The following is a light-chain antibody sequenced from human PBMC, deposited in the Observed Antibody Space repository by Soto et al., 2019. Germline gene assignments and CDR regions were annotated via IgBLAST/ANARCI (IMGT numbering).Light chain of an antibody. V-gene: IGLV1-44*01. Sequence: QSVLTQPPSVSGTPGQRVSISCSGSRSNIGINAVDWYHQLPVTAPKVLIYANNQRPSGVPDRFSVSKSGTSASLAINGLQSDDEAHYYCAAWDDSLNGLVFGGGTKLTVL. CDR2: ANN. CDR3: AAWDDSLNGLV. J-gene: IGLJ2*01. CDR1: RSNIGINA.